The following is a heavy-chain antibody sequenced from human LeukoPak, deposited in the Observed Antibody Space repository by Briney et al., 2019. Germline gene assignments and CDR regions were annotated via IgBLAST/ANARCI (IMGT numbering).Heavy chain of an antibody. CDR2: ISGSGGST. Sequence: GGSLRLSCAASGFTFSSYAMSWVRQAPGKGLEWVSAISGSGGSTYYADSVKGRFTISRDNSKNTLYLQMNSLRAEDTAVYYCAKGVASGGYYSSFDYWGQGTLVTVSS. CDR3: AKGVASGGYYSSFDY. CDR1: GFTFSSYA. J-gene: IGHJ4*02. V-gene: IGHV3-23*01. D-gene: IGHD1-26*01.